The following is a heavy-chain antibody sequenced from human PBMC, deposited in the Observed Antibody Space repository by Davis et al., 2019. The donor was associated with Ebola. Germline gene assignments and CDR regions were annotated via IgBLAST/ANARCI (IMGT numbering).Heavy chain of an antibody. Sequence: GESLKISCAASGFTFSSFEMTWVRQAPGKGLEWVSYISGSGSTIFYADSVKGRFTISRDNAKNSLYLQMNSLRAEDTAVYYCARGIYYSVQSGFDYWGPGTLVTVSS. J-gene: IGHJ4*02. CDR1: GFTFSSFE. V-gene: IGHV3-48*03. CDR3: ARGIYYSVQSGFDY. D-gene: IGHD4-11*01. CDR2: ISGSGSTI.